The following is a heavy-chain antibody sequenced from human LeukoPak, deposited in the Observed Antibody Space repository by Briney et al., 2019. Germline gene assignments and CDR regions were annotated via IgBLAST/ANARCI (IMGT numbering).Heavy chain of an antibody. CDR2: ISGSGGST. CDR1: GFTFSSYA. V-gene: IGHV3-23*01. Sequence: GGSLRLSCAASGFTFSSYAMSWVRQAPGKGLEWVSAISGSGGSTYYADSVKGRFTISRDNSKNTLYLQMNSLRAEDTAVYYCAKKLPIGSGWYVPLDYWGQGTLVTVSS. J-gene: IGHJ4*02. D-gene: IGHD6-19*01. CDR3: AKKLPIGSGWYVPLDY.